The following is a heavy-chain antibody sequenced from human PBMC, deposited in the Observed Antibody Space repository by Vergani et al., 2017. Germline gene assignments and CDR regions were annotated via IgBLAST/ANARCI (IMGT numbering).Heavy chain of an antibody. CDR3: ARDAGYSSGWYLDWFDP. J-gene: IGHJ5*02. V-gene: IGHV3-9*01. CDR2: ISWKSDSI. CDR1: GFAFGGYA. Sequence: EVQLMESGGGLVQPGKSLRLSCAASGFAFGGYAMHWVRQPPGKGLEWVAGISWKSDSIGYADSVKGRFTISRDNAKNSLYLQMNSLRAEDTAVYYCARDAGYSSGWYLDWFDPWGQGTLVTVSS. D-gene: IGHD6-19*01.